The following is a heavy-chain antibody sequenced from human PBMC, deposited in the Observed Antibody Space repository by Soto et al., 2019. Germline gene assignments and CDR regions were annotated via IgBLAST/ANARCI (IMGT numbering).Heavy chain of an antibody. J-gene: IGHJ4*02. V-gene: IGHV4-34*01. CDR3: ARAAPRYCSGGSCHSVRDY. D-gene: IGHD2-15*01. CDR1: GGSFSGYY. Sequence: SETLSLTCAVYGGSFSGYYWTWIRQPPGTGLEWIGEINHSGSTNYNPSLKSRVTISVDTSKNQFSLKLSSVTAADTAVYYCARAAPRYCSGGSCHSVRDYWGQGTLVTVSS. CDR2: INHSGST.